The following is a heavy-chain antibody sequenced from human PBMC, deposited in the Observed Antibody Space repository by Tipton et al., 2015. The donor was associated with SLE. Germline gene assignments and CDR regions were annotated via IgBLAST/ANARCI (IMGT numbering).Heavy chain of an antibody. CDR2: IYSGGST. D-gene: IGHD6-19*01. Sequence: VQLVQSGGGLVQPGGSLRLSCAASGFTVSSNYMSWVRQAPGKGLEWVSVIYSGGSTYYADTVKGRFTISRDNAKNSLYLQMNSLRAEDTAVYYCARDPPYSSGCSDYWGQGTLVTVSS. CDR1: GFTVSSNY. J-gene: IGHJ4*02. V-gene: IGHV3-53*01. CDR3: ARDPPYSSGCSDY.